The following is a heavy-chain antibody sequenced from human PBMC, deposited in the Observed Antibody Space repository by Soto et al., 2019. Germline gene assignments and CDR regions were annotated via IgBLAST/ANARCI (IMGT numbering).Heavy chain of an antibody. Sequence: SGFTFSNYSMHWVRQXPGKGLEWVAVIWYDGSNKYYADSVKGRFTISRDNSKNTLYLQMNSLRAEDTAVYYCARDMVFRFDPWGQGTLVTVSS. V-gene: IGHV3-33*01. CDR3: ARDMVFRFDP. J-gene: IGHJ5*02. D-gene: IGHD2-21*01. CDR1: GFTFSNYS. CDR2: IWYDGSNK.